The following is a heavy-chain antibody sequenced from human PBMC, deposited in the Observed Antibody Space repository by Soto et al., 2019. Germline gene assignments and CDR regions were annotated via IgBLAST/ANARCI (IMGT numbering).Heavy chain of an antibody. D-gene: IGHD3-16*02. J-gene: IGHJ4*02. CDR1: GYTFTSYG. CDR2: ISAYNGNT. CDR3: ARDNGYYDYIWGSYRYLERFDY. Sequence: ASVKVSCKASGYTFTSYGISWVRQAPGQGLEWMGWISAYNGNTNYAQKLQGRVTMTTDTSTSTAYMELRSLRSDDTAVYYCARDNGYYDYIWGSYRYLERFDYWGQGTLVTVSS. V-gene: IGHV1-18*01.